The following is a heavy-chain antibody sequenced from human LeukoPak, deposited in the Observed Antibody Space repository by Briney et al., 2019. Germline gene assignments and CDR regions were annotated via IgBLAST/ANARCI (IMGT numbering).Heavy chain of an antibody. V-gene: IGHV3-53*01. J-gene: IGHJ3*02. CDR3: AREDDFWSGYDAFDI. CDR1: GFTVSSNH. Sequence: GGSLRLSCAASGFTVSSNHMSWVRQAPGKGLEWVSLIYSGGSTYYADSVKGRFTISRDNAKNSLYLQMNSLRAEDTAVYYCAREDDFWSGYDAFDIWGQGTMVTVSS. CDR2: IYSGGST. D-gene: IGHD3-3*01.